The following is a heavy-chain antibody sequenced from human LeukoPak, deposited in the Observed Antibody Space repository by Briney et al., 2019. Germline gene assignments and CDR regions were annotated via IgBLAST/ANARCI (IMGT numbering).Heavy chain of an antibody. D-gene: IGHD6-13*01. CDR1: GFTFSSYW. Sequence: PGGSLRLSCAASGFTFSSYWMSWVRQAPGKGLEWVANIKQDGSEKYYVDSVKGRFTISRDNAKNSLYLQMNSLRAEDTAVYYCARDRIAAAGPFDYWGQGTLVTVSS. V-gene: IGHV3-7*01. J-gene: IGHJ4*02. CDR3: ARDRIAAAGPFDY. CDR2: IKQDGSEK.